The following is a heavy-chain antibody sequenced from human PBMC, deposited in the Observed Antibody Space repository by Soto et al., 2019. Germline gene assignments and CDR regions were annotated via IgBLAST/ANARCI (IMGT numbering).Heavy chain of an antibody. CDR2: IRSKAYGGTT. D-gene: IGHD2-15*01. CDR3: TGRKDYYYYYYMDV. J-gene: IGHJ6*03. V-gene: IGHV3-49*03. Sequence: GGSLRLSCTASGFTFGDYAMSWFRQAPGKGLEWVGFIRSKAYGGTTEYAASVKGRFTISRDDSKSIAYLQMNSLKTEDTAVYYCTGRKDYYYYYYMDVWGKGTTVTVSS. CDR1: GFTFGDYA.